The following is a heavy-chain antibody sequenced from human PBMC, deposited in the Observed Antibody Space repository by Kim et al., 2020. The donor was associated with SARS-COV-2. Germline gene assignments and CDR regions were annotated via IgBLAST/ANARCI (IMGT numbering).Heavy chain of an antibody. CDR2: INAGNGNT. J-gene: IGHJ4*02. V-gene: IGHV1-3*01. CDR3: ARLGDSSGYYYTVSSRNFDY. D-gene: IGHD3-22*01. CDR1: GYTFTSYA. Sequence: ASVKVSCKASGYTFTSYAMHLVRQAPGQRLEWMGWINAGNGNTKYSQKFQGRVTITRDTSASTAYMELSSLRSEDTAVYYCARLGDSSGYYYTVSSRNFDYWGQGTLVTVSS.